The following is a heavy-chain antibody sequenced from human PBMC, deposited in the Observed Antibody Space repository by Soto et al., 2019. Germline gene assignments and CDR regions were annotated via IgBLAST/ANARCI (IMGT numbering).Heavy chain of an antibody. Sequence: PSETLSLTCAVYGGSFSGYYWSWIRQPPGKGLEWIGEINHSGSTNYNPSLKSRVTISVDTSKNQFSLKLSSVTAADTAVYYCARTIYDSSGYSDYWGQGTLVTSPQ. J-gene: IGHJ4*02. CDR1: GGSFSGYY. CDR3: ARTIYDSSGYSDY. D-gene: IGHD3-22*01. V-gene: IGHV4-34*01. CDR2: INHSGST.